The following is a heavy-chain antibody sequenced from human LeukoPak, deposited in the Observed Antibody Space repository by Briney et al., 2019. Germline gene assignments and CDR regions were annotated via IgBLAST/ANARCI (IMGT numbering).Heavy chain of an antibody. CDR1: GFTVSSNY. D-gene: IGHD6-19*01. Sequence: RGSLRLPCAASGFTVSSNYMSWVRQPAGKGLEWVSVLYSGGATFYADSVKGRFTISRDTSKNTLYLQMNDLRADDTAVYYCTKLKGWYGEGFFDYWGQGTLVTVSS. CDR2: LYSGGAT. V-gene: IGHV3-53*01. CDR3: TKLKGWYGEGFFDY. J-gene: IGHJ4*02.